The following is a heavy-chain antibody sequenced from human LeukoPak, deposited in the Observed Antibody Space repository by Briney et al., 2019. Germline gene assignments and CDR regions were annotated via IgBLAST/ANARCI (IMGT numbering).Heavy chain of an antibody. CDR3: ARATRLGIGREAFDI. CDR1: GGSISSSSYY. CDR2: IYYSGST. J-gene: IGHJ3*02. Sequence: SETLSLTCTVSGGSISSSSYYWGWIRQPPGKGLEWIGSIYYSGSTYYNPSLKSRVTISVDTSKNQFSLKLSSVTAADTAVYYCARATRLGIGREAFDIWGQGTMVTVSS. V-gene: IGHV4-39*07. D-gene: IGHD7-27*01.